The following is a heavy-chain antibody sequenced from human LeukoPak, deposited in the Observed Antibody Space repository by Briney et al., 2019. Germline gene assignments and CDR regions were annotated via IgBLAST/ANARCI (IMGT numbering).Heavy chain of an antibody. V-gene: IGHV3-23*01. CDR3: AKGDFYGSGRDYYYYMDV. Sequence: GGSLRLSCAASGFTFSTFAMIWVRQPPGKGLEWVSSIFPSGGEIHYADSVRGRFTISRDNSKNTLYLQMNSLRAEDTAVYNCAKGDFYGSGRDYYYYMDVWGKGTTVTISS. D-gene: IGHD3-10*01. J-gene: IGHJ6*03. CDR2: IFPSGGEI. CDR1: GFTFSTFA.